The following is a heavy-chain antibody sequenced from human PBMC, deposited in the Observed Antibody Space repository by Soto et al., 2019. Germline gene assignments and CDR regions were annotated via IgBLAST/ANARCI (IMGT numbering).Heavy chain of an antibody. J-gene: IGHJ4*02. Sequence: GGSLRLSCAASGFTFSIFAMSWVRQSPGRGLEWVSTISGSGGSTYYADAVKGRFTISRDNSMGTLYLQMKSLRVEDTAIYYCAKEVSLGSTVDLGYWGQGALVTVSS. CDR3: AKEVSLGSTVDLGY. D-gene: IGHD7-27*01. V-gene: IGHV3-23*01. CDR1: GFTFSIFA. CDR2: ISGSGGST.